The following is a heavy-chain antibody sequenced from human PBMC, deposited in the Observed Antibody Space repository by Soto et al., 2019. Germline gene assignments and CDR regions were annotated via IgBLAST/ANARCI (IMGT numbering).Heavy chain of an antibody. J-gene: IGHJ4*02. D-gene: IGHD4-4*01. CDR3: AREGGGYSNDY. V-gene: IGHV1-18*01. CDR2: ISAYNGNT. Sequence: ASVKVSCKASGYTFTSYGISCGREAPGQGLEWMGWISAYNGNTNYAQKRQGRVTMNTDTSTSTAYMELRSLRSDDTTVNDGAREGGGYSNDYWGQRTRGTV. CDR1: GYTFTSYG.